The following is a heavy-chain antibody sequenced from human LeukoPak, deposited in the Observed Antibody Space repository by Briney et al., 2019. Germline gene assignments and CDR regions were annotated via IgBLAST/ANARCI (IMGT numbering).Heavy chain of an antibody. Sequence: PSETLSLTCTVSGGSISSSSYYWGWIRQPPGKGLEWIGSIYYSGSTYYNPSLKSRVTISVDTSKNQFSLKLSSVTAADTAVYYCARRGYFLDYWGQGTLVTVSS. CDR1: GGSISSSSYY. CDR3: ARRGYFLDY. V-gene: IGHV4-39*01. J-gene: IGHJ4*02. CDR2: IYYSGST.